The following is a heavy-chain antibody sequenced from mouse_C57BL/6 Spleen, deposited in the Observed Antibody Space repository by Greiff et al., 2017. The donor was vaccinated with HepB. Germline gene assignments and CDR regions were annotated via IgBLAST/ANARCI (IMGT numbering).Heavy chain of an antibody. CDR3: ASDGSSRYWYIDV. V-gene: IGHV1-59*01. D-gene: IGHD1-1*01. CDR1: GYTFTSYW. Sequence: QVQLQQPGAELVRPGTSVKLSCKASGYTFTSYWMHWVKQRPGQGLEWIGVIDPSDSYTNYNQKFKGKATLTVDTSSSTAYMQLSSLTSEDSAVYYCASDGSSRYWYIDVWGTGTTVTVSS. CDR2: IDPSDSYT. J-gene: IGHJ1*03.